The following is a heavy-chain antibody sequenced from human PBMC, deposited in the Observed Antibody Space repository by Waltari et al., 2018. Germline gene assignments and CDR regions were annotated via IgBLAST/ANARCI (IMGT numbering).Heavy chain of an antibody. V-gene: IGHV4-4*07. CDR3: ARERVPAAIRSYYYYYMDV. CDR1: GGSISSYY. CDR2: IYTSGST. J-gene: IGHJ6*03. Sequence: QVQLQESGPGLVKPSETLSLTCTVSGGSISSYYWSWIRQPAGKGLEWIGRIYTSGSTSYNPSLKGRVTMSVDTAKNQYSLKLSSVTAADTAVYYCARERVPAAIRSYYYYYMDVWGKGTTVTISS. D-gene: IGHD2-2*02.